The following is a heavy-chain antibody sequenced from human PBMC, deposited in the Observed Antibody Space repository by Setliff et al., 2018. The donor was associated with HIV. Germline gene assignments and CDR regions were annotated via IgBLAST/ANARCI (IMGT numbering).Heavy chain of an antibody. CDR3: AGGKNYIFWSSYFGMDV. CDR1: GFTFSSYG. CDR2: IRYDVSNK. V-gene: IGHV3-30*02. D-gene: IGHD3-3*01. Sequence: QPGGSLRLSCAASGFTFSSYGMHWVRQVPGKGLEWVAFIRYDVSNKYYADSVKGRFTISRDNSKNTLYLQMGSLRGDDMAVYYCAGGKNYIFWSSYFGMDVWGQGTTVTVSS. J-gene: IGHJ6*02.